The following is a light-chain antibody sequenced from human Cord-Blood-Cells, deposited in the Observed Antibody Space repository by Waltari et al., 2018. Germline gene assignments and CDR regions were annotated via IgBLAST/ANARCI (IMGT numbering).Light chain of an antibody. CDR2: DAS. CDR3: QQRSNWLT. Sequence: EIVLTQSPATLSLSPGERATLSCRASQSVSSYLAWYQQKPGQAPRLLIYDASNRATGITARFSGSGSGTDFTLTISSLEPEDFAVYYCQQRSNWLTFGPGTKVDIK. CDR1: QSVSSY. J-gene: IGKJ3*01. V-gene: IGKV3-11*01.